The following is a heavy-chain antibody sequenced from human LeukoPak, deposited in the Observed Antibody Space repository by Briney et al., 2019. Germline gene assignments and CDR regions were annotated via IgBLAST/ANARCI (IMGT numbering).Heavy chain of an antibody. CDR3: AREIPGQQVALDY. Sequence: GGSLRLSCAASEFIFTTYYMSWVRQALGKGLEWVANIRNDGSEKYYADFVKGQFAISRDNAKNLLYLHINTLRAEDTAVYYCAREIPGQQVALDYWGQGTLVTVSS. CDR1: EFIFTTYY. D-gene: IGHD6-13*01. CDR2: IRNDGSEK. V-gene: IGHV3-7*01. J-gene: IGHJ4*02.